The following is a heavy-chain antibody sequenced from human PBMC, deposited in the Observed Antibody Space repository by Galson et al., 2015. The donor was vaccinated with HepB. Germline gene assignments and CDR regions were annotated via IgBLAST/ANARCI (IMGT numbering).Heavy chain of an antibody. CDR1: GGSISSYY. Sequence: SETLSLTCTVSGGSISSYYWSWIRQPPGKGLEWIGYIYYSGSTNYNPSLKSRVTISVDTSKNQFSLKLSSVTAADTAVYYCARAIEMGASLGELSFYYFDYWGQGTLVTVSS. J-gene: IGHJ4*02. CDR2: IYYSGST. D-gene: IGHD3-16*02. V-gene: IGHV4-59*01. CDR3: ARAIEMGASLGELSFYYFDY.